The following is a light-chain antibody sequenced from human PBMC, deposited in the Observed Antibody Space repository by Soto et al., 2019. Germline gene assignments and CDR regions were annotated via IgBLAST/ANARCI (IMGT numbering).Light chain of an antibody. CDR3: CLYAGTKRV. J-gene: IGLJ3*02. CDR1: STDVGSYNF. CDR2: EGS. V-gene: IGLV2-23*01. Sequence: QSALTQPASVSGSPGQSITISCTGTSTDVGSYNFVSWYQQHPGKAPKLVIYEGSKRPSGVSNRFSGSKSGSTASLTISGLQAEDEADYYCCLYAGTKRVFGGGTKLTVL.